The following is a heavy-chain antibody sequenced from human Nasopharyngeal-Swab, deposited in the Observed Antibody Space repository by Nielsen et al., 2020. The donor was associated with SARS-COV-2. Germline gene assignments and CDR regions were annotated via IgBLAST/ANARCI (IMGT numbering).Heavy chain of an antibody. CDR3: ARDGLDYDFWSAYFMDV. J-gene: IGHJ6*02. CDR1: GFTFNNYN. Sequence: GGSLRLYCAASGFTFNNYNFNWVRQAPGKGLEWVSSISSSSSYIYYADSVKGRFTISRDNAKNSLSLQMSSLRVEDTAVYYCARDGLDYDFWSAYFMDVWGQGTTVTVSS. CDR2: ISSSSSYI. D-gene: IGHD3-3*01. V-gene: IGHV3-21*01.